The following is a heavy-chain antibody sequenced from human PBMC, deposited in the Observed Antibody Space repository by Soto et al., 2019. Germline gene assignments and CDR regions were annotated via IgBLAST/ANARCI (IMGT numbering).Heavy chain of an antibody. CDR1: GFTFDDYT. Sequence: GGSLRLSCAASGFTFDDYTMHWVRQAPGKGLEWVSLISWDGGSTYYADSVKGRFTISRDNSKNSLYLQMNSLRTEDTALYYCAKDQGPPREYGGKGYYYYYGMDVWGQGTTVTVSS. J-gene: IGHJ6*02. V-gene: IGHV3-43*01. CDR2: ISWDGGST. CDR3: AKDQGPPREYGGKGYYYYYGMDV. D-gene: IGHD2-15*01.